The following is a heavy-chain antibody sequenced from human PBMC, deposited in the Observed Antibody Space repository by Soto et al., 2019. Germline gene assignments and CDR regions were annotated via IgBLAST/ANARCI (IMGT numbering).Heavy chain of an antibody. Sequence: VGSLRLSCAVSGFTFSSYAMSWVRQAPGKGLEWVSAVSGSGGSTSYADSVKGRFTISRDNSKNTLYLQMNSLRAEDTAVYYCAKAHGYSSGSIDCWGQGTLVTVSS. D-gene: IGHD6-19*01. V-gene: IGHV3-23*01. CDR1: GFTFSSYA. CDR3: AKAHGYSSGSIDC. J-gene: IGHJ4*01. CDR2: VSGSGGST.